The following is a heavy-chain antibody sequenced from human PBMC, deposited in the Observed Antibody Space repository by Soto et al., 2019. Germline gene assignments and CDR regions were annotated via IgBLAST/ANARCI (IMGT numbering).Heavy chain of an antibody. CDR1: GGSIRSYY. J-gene: IGHJ4*02. V-gene: IGHV4-59*01. D-gene: IGHD3-22*01. CDR3: ARVYDSSGYYQYFDY. CDR2: IYYSGST. Sequence: SETLSLTCTVSGGSIRSYYWSWIRQPPGKGLEWVGYIYYSGSTNYNPALKSRATISVDTSKNQFSLKMSSVSAADTAVYYCARVYDSSGYYQYFDYWGQGTLVTVSS.